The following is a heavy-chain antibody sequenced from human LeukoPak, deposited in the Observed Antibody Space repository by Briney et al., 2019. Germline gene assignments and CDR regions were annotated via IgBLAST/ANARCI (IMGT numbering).Heavy chain of an antibody. CDR3: ARPSDLGYYYGMDV. J-gene: IGHJ6*02. CDR1: GYSFTTYW. CDR2: IFPRDSDT. D-gene: IGHD7-27*01. Sequence: GESLKISCKGSGYSFTTYWIAWVRQMPGKGLEWMGVIFPRDSDTRYSPSFQGQVTISVDKSISTAYLQWSSLKASDTATYYCARPSDLGYYYGMDVWGQGTTVTVSS. V-gene: IGHV5-51*01.